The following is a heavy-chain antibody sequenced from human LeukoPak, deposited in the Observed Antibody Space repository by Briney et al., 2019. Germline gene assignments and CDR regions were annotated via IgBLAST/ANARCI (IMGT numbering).Heavy chain of an antibody. J-gene: IGHJ4*02. CDR3: ARVPPYYFDY. CDR1: GGSISSGGYY. V-gene: IGHV4-30-2*01. Sequence: SETLSLTCTVSGGSISSGGYYWSWIRQPPGKGLEWIGYIYHSGSTYYNPSLKSRVTISVDRSKNQFSLKLSSVTAADTAVYYCARVPPYYFDYWGQGTLVTVSS. CDR2: IYHSGST.